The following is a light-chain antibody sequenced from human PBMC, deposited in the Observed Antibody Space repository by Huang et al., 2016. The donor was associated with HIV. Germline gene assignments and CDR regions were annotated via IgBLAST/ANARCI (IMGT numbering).Light chain of an antibody. Sequence: EIVLTQSPGTLSLSPGERAPLSCRASQSVSGSYLAWYQQKPGQAPRLLIYGASSRATGSPDRFRGSGSGTDFTLTITRLEPEDTALYYCQVYGTSPPGPFGPGATVHIK. CDR2: GAS. J-gene: IGKJ3*01. V-gene: IGKV3-20*01. CDR1: QSVSGSY. CDR3: QVYGTSPPGP.